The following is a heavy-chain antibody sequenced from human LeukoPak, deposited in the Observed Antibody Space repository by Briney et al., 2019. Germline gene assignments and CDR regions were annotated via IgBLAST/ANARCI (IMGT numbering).Heavy chain of an antibody. CDR3: ARSSYYDILTGYSYYFDY. J-gene: IGHJ4*02. D-gene: IGHD3-9*01. Sequence: PSETLSLTCTVSGGSISSYYWSGIRQPPGKGLEWIGYIYYSGSTNYNPSLKSRVTISVDTSKNQFSLKLSSVTAADTAVYYCARSSYYDILTGYSYYFDYWGQGTLVTVSS. V-gene: IGHV4-59*08. CDR2: IYYSGST. CDR1: GGSISSYY.